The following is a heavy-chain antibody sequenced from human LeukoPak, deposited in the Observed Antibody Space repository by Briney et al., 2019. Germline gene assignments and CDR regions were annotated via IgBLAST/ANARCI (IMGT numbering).Heavy chain of an antibody. CDR2: HYWKDNK. Sequence: SGPPLVEPTQTLTLTCTFSGFSLSTDEVGVGWIRQPPGRALEWLAHHYWKDNKFYSPSLQSRLTITKDTSKNQVALTMTNVDPVDTATYYCAYQVYSSGWHPFAYWGQGILVTVAS. V-gene: IGHV2-5*01. J-gene: IGHJ4*02. CDR1: GFSLSTDEVG. CDR3: AYQVYSSGWHPFAY. D-gene: IGHD6-25*01.